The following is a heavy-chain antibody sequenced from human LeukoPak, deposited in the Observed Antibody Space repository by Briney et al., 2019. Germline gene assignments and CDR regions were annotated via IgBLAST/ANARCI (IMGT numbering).Heavy chain of an antibody. Sequence: TGGSLRLSCAASGFTFSSYGMHWVRQAPGKGLEWLGFIRSQAYGMTIEYAASVKGRFSISRDNSKSIADLQINSLKTEDTAVYYCARGGDFGVPAPLGIDAFDIWGQGTMVTVSS. V-gene: IGHV3-49*04. CDR2: IRSQAYGMTI. D-gene: IGHD2-2*01. CDR3: ARGGDFGVPAPLGIDAFDI. CDR1: GFTFSSYG. J-gene: IGHJ3*02.